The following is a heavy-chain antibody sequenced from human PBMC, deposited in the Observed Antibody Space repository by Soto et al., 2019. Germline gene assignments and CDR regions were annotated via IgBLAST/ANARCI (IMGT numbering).Heavy chain of an antibody. D-gene: IGHD2-2*01. Sequence: PGGSLRLSCAASGFTFSNYGMHWVRRAPGKGMEWVAIISYDGDNEYYADSVRGRFTISRDNSKNTLYLQTSSLRLEDTAVYYCANDGGPVYCNGPGCSAQHFDYWGQGTLVTVSS. J-gene: IGHJ4*02. CDR2: ISYDGDNE. CDR3: ANDGGPVYCNGPGCSAQHFDY. CDR1: GFTFSNYG. V-gene: IGHV3-30*18.